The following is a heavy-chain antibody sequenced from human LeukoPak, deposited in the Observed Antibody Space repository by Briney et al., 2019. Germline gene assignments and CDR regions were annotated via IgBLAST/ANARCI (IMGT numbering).Heavy chain of an antibody. CDR1: GGSISSSSYY. D-gene: IGHD3-10*01. J-gene: IGHJ6*02. Sequence: PSETLSLTCTVSGGSISSSSYYWGWIRQPPGKGLEWIGEINHSGSTNYNPSLKSRVTISVDTSKNQFSLKLSSVTAADTAVYYCARGSITMVRGTTAAGTGGRRSLDTVVRNYAMDVWGQGTTVTVSS. CDR3: ARGSITMVRGTTAAGTGGRRSLDTVVRNYAMDV. V-gene: IGHV4-39*07. CDR2: INHSGST.